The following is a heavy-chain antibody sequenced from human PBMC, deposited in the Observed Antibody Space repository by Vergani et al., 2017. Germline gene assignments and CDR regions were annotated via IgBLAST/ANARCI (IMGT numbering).Heavy chain of an antibody. J-gene: IGHJ3*02. Sequence: EVQLLESGGGLVQPGGSLRLSCAASGFTFSSYAMSWVRQAPGKGLEWVSAISGSGGSTYYADSVKGRFTISRDNSKNTLYLQMNSLRAEDTAVYYCGKGEQWLVRGVFDADDAFYIWGQGTMVTVSS. D-gene: IGHD6-19*01. V-gene: IGHV3-23*01. CDR3: GKGEQWLVRGVFDADDAFYI. CDR2: ISGSGGST. CDR1: GFTFSSYA.